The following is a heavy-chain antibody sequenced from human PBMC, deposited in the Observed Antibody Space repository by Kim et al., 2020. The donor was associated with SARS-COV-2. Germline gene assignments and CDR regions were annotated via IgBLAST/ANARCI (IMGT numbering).Heavy chain of an antibody. J-gene: IGHJ4*02. D-gene: IGHD3-10*01. V-gene: IGHV4-34*01. CDR2: INHSGST. CDR1: GGSFSGYY. CDR3: ARAPAYYYGSGSVPREYFDY. Sequence: SETLSLTCAVYGGSFSGYYWSWIRQPPGKGLEWIGEINHSGSTNYNPSLKSRVTISVDTSKNQFSLKLSSVTAADTAVYYCARAPAYYYGSGSVPREYFDYWGQGTLVTVSS.